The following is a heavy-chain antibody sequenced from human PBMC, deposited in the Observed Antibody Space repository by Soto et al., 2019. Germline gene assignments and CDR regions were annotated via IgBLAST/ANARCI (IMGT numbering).Heavy chain of an antibody. CDR1: GYTFTGYY. J-gene: IGHJ6*02. V-gene: IGHV1-2*04. D-gene: IGHD3-10*01. CDR3: ARGYYGSGSYLAYYYGMDV. Sequence: ASVKVSCKASGYTFTGYYMHWVRQAPGQGLEWMGWINPNSGGTNYAQKFQGWVTMTRDTSISTAYMELSRLRSDDTAVYYCARGYYGSGSYLAYYYGMDVWGQGTTVTV. CDR2: INPNSGGT.